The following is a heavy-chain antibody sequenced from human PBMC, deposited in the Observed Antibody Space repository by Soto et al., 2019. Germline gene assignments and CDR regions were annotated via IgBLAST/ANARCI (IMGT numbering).Heavy chain of an antibody. J-gene: IGHJ6*02. CDR2: INHIGST. Sequence: PSETLSLTGAVYVGSFSGYYWGWIRQPPGKGLEWIGEINHIGSTNYNPSLKSRVTISVDTSKNQFSLKLSSVTAADTAVYYCARGMHSSSWYNYYYYGMDVWGQGPTVTVSS. CDR1: VGSFSGYY. V-gene: IGHV4-34*01. CDR3: ARGMHSSSWYNYYYYGMDV. D-gene: IGHD6-13*01.